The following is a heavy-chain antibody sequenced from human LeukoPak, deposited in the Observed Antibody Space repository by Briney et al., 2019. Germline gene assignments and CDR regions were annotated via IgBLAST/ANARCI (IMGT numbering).Heavy chain of an antibody. CDR2: IYSGGST. V-gene: IGHV3-66*01. CDR1: GFNFSSYA. J-gene: IGHJ5*02. Sequence: GGSLRLSCAASGFNFSSYAMHWVRQAPGKGLEWVSLIYSGGSTYYADSVKGRFTISRDNSKNTLYVQMNSLRAEDTAVYYCAAHSSGYLGWFDPWGQGTLVTVSS. CDR3: AAHSSGYLGWFDP. D-gene: IGHD3-22*01.